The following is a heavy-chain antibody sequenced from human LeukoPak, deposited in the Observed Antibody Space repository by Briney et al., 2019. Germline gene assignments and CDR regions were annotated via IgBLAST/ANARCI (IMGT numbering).Heavy chain of an antibody. CDR2: INHSGST. CDR3: ARRYPDTAMVTSFDY. V-gene: IGHV4-34*01. Sequence: KPSETLSLTCAAYGGSFSGYYWSWIRQPPGKGLEWIGEINHSGSTNYNPSLKSRVTISVDTSKNQFSLKLSSVTAADTAVYYCARRYPDTAMVTSFDYWGQGTLVTVSS. J-gene: IGHJ4*02. CDR1: GGSFSGYY. D-gene: IGHD5-18*01.